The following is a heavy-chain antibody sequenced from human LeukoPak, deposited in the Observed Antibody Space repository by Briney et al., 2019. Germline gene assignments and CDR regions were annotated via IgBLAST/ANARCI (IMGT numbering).Heavy chain of an antibody. Sequence: GGSLRLSCAASGFTVSSNYMSWVRQAPGKGLEWVSVIYSGGSTYYADSVMGRFTISRDNSKNTLYLQMNSLRAEDTAVYYCARVVLAVAGSYFDYWGQGTLVTVSS. J-gene: IGHJ4*02. CDR2: IYSGGST. D-gene: IGHD6-19*01. V-gene: IGHV3-53*01. CDR3: ARVVLAVAGSYFDY. CDR1: GFTVSSNY.